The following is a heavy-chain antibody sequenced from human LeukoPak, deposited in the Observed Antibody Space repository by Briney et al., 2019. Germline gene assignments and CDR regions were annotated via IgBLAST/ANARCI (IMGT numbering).Heavy chain of an antibody. V-gene: IGHV4-34*01. CDR3: ASWGIAAAANWFDP. Sequence: SETLSPTCAVYGGSFSGYYWSWIRQPPGKGLEWIGEINHSGSTNYNPSLKSRVTISVDTSKNQFSLKLSSVTAADTAVYYCASWGIAAAANWFDPWGQGTLVTVSS. CDR1: GGSFSGYY. D-gene: IGHD6-13*01. J-gene: IGHJ5*02. CDR2: INHSGST.